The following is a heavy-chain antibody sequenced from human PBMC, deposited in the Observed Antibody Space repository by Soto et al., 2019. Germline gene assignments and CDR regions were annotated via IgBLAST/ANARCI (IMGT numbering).Heavy chain of an antibody. CDR2: IGTAGDT. D-gene: IGHD5-12*01. V-gene: IGHV3-13*01. CDR1: GFTFSSYD. J-gene: IGHJ3*02. CDR3: ARRGQWLPTADAFDI. Sequence: GGSLRLSCAAPGFTFSSYDMHWVRQATGKGLEWVSAIGTAGDTYYPGSVKGRFTISRENAKNSLYLQMNSLRAEDTAVYYCARRGQWLPTADAFDIWGQGTMVTVSS.